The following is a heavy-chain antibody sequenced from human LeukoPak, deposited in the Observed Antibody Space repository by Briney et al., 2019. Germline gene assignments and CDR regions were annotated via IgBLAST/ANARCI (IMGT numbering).Heavy chain of an antibody. D-gene: IGHD3-10*01. V-gene: IGHV1-2*02. CDR3: ARPGGDEVWFGELLSGFDY. J-gene: IGHJ4*02. CDR2: INPNSGGT. CDR1: GYTFTCYY. Sequence: ASVTVSCKASGYTFTCYYMHWVRQAPGQGLEWMGWINPNSGGTNYAQKFQGRVTMTRDTSISTAYMELSRLRSDDTAVYYCARPGGDEVWFGELLSGFDYWGQGTLVTVSS.